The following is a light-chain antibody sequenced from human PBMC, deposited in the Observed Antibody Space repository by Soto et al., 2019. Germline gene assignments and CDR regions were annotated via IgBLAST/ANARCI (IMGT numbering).Light chain of an antibody. CDR1: NIGSKS. J-gene: IGLJ2*01. CDR2: YDS. V-gene: IGLV3-21*04. CDR3: QVWDSSSDLVV. Sequence: SYELTQPPSVSVAPGKTARISCGGNNIGSKSVHWYQQKPGQAPVLVIYYDSDRPSGIPERFSGSNSGNTATLTISRVEAGDEADYYCQVWDSSSDLVVFGEGTKLTVL.